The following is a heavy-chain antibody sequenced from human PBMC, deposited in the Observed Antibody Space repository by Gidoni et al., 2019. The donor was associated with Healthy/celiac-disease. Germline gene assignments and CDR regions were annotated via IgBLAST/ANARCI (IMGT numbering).Heavy chain of an antibody. CDR3: ARAGVAGLFDY. CDR1: GGSFSGYY. J-gene: IGHJ4*02. D-gene: IGHD6-19*01. V-gene: IGHV4-34*01. CDR2: INHSGST. Sequence: QVQLQQWGAGLLKPSETLSLPCAVYGGSFSGYYWSWIRQPPGKGREWIGEINHSGSTNYNPSLKGRVTISVDTSKNQFSLKLSSVTAADTAVYYCARAGVAGLFDYWGQGTLVTVSS.